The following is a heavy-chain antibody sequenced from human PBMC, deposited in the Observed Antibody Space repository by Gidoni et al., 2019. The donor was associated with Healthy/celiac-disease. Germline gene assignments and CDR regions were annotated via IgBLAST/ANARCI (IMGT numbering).Heavy chain of an antibody. D-gene: IGHD4-17*01. Sequence: VSYISSSGSTIYYADSVKGRFTISRDNAKNSLYLQMNSLRAEDTAVYYCARFRDGDFDYWGQGTLVTVSS. CDR3: ARFRDGDFDY. J-gene: IGHJ4*02. CDR2: ISSSGSTI. V-gene: IGHV3-11*01.